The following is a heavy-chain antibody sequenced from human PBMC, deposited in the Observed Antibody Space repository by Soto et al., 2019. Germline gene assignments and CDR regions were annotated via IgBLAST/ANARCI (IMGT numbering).Heavy chain of an antibody. D-gene: IGHD2-15*01. CDR2: IYHSGST. CDR1: GGSISSSNW. J-gene: IGHJ3*02. Sequence: PSETLSLTCAVSGGSISSSNWWSWVRQPPGKGLEWIGEIYHSGSTNYNPSLKSRVTISVDKSKNQFSLKLSSVTAADTAVYYCARGLYCSGGSCYSSDAFDIWGQGTMVT. CDR3: ARGLYCSGGSCYSSDAFDI. V-gene: IGHV4-4*02.